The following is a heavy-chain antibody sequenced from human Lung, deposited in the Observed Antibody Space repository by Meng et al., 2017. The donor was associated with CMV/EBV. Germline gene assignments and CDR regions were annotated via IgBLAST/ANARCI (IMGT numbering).Heavy chain of an antibody. CDR1: GYSFSNYD. Sequence: SVXVSXXASGYSFSNYDILWVRQASGQGLEWVGWMKPNRGNTAYEQKFQGRVTMTRDTSTSIAYMELSSLSSGDTAVYYCARGQVQCSTINCHDYRFSGMDVWGQGXTVTVSS. CDR2: MKPNRGNT. D-gene: IGHD2/OR15-2a*01. CDR3: ARGQVQCSTINCHDYRFSGMDV. J-gene: IGHJ6*02. V-gene: IGHV1-8*01.